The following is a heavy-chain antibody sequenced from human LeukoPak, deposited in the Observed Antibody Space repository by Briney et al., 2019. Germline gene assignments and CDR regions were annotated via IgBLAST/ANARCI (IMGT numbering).Heavy chain of an antibody. CDR2: INADGSST. CDR3: ASQQSFHYYYMDV. CDR1: GFTVSSNY. Sequence: GGSLRLSCAASGFTVSSNYMSWVRQAPGKGLEWVSRINADGSSTSYADSMKGRFTISRDNAKNTLYLQMNSLRAEDTAVYYCASQQSFHYYYMDVWGKGTTVTVSS. D-gene: IGHD2/OR15-2a*01. V-gene: IGHV3-74*01. J-gene: IGHJ6*03.